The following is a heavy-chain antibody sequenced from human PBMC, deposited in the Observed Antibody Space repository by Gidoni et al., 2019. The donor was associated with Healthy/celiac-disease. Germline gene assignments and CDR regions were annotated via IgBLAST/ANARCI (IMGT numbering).Heavy chain of an antibody. CDR3: ASFSIAARPDYYYYAMDV. D-gene: IGHD6-6*01. V-gene: IGHV3-74*01. CDR1: GFTFSSHW. Sequence: EVQLVESGGGLVQPGGSLRLSCAASGFTFSSHWMHWVRQAPGKGLVWVLRINSDGSTTSYADFVKGRFTISRDNAKNMLYLQMNSLRAEDTAVYYCASFSIAARPDYYYYAMDVWGQGTTVTVSS. J-gene: IGHJ6*02. CDR2: INSDGSTT.